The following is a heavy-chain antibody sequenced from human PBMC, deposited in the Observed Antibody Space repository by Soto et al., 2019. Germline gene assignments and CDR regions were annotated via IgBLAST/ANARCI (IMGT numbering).Heavy chain of an antibody. Sequence: PGESLKISCKGSGYSFPTHWIGWVRQMPGKGLEWMGIIYPGDSDTRYSPSFQGQVTISRDNSKNTLYLQVNSLRAEDTAVYYCVRYSWNDKNFDYWGQGTLVTVSS. CDR3: VRYSWNDKNFDY. D-gene: IGHD1-20*01. J-gene: IGHJ4*02. V-gene: IGHV5-51*01. CDR1: GYSFPTHW. CDR2: IYPGDSDT.